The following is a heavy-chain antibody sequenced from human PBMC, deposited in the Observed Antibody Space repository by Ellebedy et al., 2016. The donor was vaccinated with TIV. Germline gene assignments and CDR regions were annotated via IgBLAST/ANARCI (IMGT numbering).Heavy chain of an antibody. V-gene: IGHV4-34*01. CDR2: ITHSGST. Sequence: MPSETLSLTCAVYGGSFSGYYWSWISQPPGKLLEWSGEITHSGSTNYNPSFKSLVTISVDTSKNQFSLNLSSVTAADTDVYYCARGLARDYWGQGTLVTVSS. J-gene: IGHJ4*02. CDR3: ARGLARDY. CDR1: GGSFSGYY.